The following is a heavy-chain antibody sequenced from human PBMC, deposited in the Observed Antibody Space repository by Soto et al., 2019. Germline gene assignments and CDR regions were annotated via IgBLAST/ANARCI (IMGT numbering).Heavy chain of an antibody. CDR1: GFTFSTYA. D-gene: IGHD2-2*02. CDR3: AREYTAWPLAYGLDV. CDR2: ISGSGGTK. Sequence: GGSLRLSCAASGFTFSTYAMSWVRQAPGKGLEWVSVISGSGGTKYYADSVKGRFTISRDNSKNTVYLQMNSLRAEDTAVYYCAREYTAWPLAYGLDVWGQGTTVTVSS. J-gene: IGHJ6*02. V-gene: IGHV3-23*01.